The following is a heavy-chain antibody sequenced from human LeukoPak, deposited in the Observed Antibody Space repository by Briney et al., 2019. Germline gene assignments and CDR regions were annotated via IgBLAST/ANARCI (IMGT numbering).Heavy chain of an antibody. D-gene: IGHD6-6*01. V-gene: IGHV3-21*01. CDR1: GFTFSSYS. CDR3: ARAEGLAARDY. Sequence: GGSLRLSCAASGFTFSSYSMNWVRQAPGKGLEWVSSISSSSSYIYYADSVKGRFTISRDNAKNSLYLQMNSLRAEDAAVYYCARAEGLAARDYWGQGTLVTVSS. CDR2: ISSSSSYI. J-gene: IGHJ4*02.